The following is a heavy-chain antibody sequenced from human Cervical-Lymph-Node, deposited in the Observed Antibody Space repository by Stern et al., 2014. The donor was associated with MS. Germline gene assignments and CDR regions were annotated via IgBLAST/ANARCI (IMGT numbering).Heavy chain of an antibody. V-gene: IGHV3-23*04. J-gene: IGHJ4*02. CDR3: ANEIRPNDY. D-gene: IGHD3-16*01. CDR1: GLTLSTRA. Sequence: EVQLEESGGSFVRPGESLRISCAASGLTLSTRAMSWVRQAPGKGLEWVSSISSSGDKFLYADSVKGRFTVYRDISKNTLFLQMNSLRVEDTAVYYCANEIRPNDYWGQGTLVTVSS. CDR2: ISSSGDKF.